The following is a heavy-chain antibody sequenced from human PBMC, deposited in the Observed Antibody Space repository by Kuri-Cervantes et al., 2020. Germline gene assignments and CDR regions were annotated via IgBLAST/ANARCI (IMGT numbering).Heavy chain of an antibody. J-gene: IGHJ4*02. CDR2: IWYDGNNK. V-gene: IGHV3-33*01. CDR1: GFTFSSYG. Sequence: GGSLRLSCAASGFTFSSYGMHWVRQAPGKGLEWVAVIWYDGNNKYYADSVKGRFTISRDNSKNTLYLQMNSLRAEDTAVYYCARADYGYSSGCIDYWGQGTLVTVSS. CDR3: ARADYGYSSGCIDY. D-gene: IGHD6-19*01.